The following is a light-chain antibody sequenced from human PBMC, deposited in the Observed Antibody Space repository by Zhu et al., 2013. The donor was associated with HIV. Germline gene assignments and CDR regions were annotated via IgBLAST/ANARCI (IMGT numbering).Light chain of an antibody. J-gene: IGKJ3*01. Sequence: AIQLTQSPPSLSASLGDRVTITCRASQGISSALAWYQQKPGKAPKLLIYDASSLESGVPSRFSGSGSGTDFTLTISSLQPEDFATYYCQQFNSYPLFTFGPGTKVDIK. CDR1: QGISSA. V-gene: IGKV1-13*02. CDR2: DAS. CDR3: QQFNSYPLFT.